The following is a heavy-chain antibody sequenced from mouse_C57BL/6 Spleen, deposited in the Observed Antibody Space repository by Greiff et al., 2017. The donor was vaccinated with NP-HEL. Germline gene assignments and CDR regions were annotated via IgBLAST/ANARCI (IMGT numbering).Heavy chain of an antibody. Sequence: VQLQQSGPELVKPGASVKTSCKASGYSFTGYYMNWVKQSPEKSLEWIGEINPSTGGTTYNQKFKAKATLTVDKSSSTAYMQLKSLTSEDSAVYYCARSGVDYWGQGTSVTVSS. CDR2: INPSTGGT. V-gene: IGHV1-42*01. CDR3: ARSGVDY. J-gene: IGHJ4*01. D-gene: IGHD3-1*01. CDR1: GYSFTGYY.